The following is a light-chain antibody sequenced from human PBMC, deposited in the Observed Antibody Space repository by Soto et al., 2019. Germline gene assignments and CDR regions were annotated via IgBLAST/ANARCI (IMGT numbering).Light chain of an antibody. Sequence: PRERAPHSCWASQSVSSSELAWYQQKPGRAPRLLIYDTSTRATGIPDRFSGSGSGTDFTLTINRLEPEDFAVYYCQQYGSSRWTFGQGTKVDI. CDR1: QSVSSSE. CDR2: DTS. V-gene: IGKV3-20*01. J-gene: IGKJ1*01. CDR3: QQYGSSRWT.